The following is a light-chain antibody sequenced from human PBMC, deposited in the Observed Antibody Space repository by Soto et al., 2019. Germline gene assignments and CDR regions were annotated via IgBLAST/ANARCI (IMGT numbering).Light chain of an antibody. V-gene: IGKV1-33*01. Sequence: DIQMTQSQSSLSASVGDRVTITCRASQSITTYLNWYRQKPGKAPKLLIYDASNLETGVPSRFSGSGSGTDFTFTISSLQPEDIATYYCQQYDNLFGQGTRLEIK. CDR2: DAS. CDR1: QSITTY. J-gene: IGKJ5*01. CDR3: QQYDNL.